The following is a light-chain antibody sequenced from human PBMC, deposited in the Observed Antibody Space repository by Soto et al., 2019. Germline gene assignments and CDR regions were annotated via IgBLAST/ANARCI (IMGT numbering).Light chain of an antibody. Sequence: QPVLSQPPSASGTPGQRVTISCSGVTANIGRNSVNWFQHLPGTAPKLLVYSDYHRPSGVADRFSGSKSGTSASLAISGLQSEDEADYYCASWDEGLNGWVFGGGTKVTVL. J-gene: IGLJ3*02. CDR1: TANIGRNS. V-gene: IGLV1-44*01. CDR2: SDY. CDR3: ASWDEGLNGWV.